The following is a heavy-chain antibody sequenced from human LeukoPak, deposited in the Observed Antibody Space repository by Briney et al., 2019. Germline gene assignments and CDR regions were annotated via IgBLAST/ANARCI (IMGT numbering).Heavy chain of an antibody. CDR3: ARLVTGVVFDY. CDR2: IYPGDSDT. J-gene: IGHJ4*02. CDR1: GYSFTSYW. V-gene: IGHV5-51*01. Sequence: GASLQISCQGSGYSFTSYWIGWVRQLPGKGLEWMGIIYPGDSDTRYSPSFQGQVTISADKSISTAYLQWSSLKASDTAMYYCARLVTGVVFDYWGQGTLVTVSS. D-gene: IGHD2-15*01.